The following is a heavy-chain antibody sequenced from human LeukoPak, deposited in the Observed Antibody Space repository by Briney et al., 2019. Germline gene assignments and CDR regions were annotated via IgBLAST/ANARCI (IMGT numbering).Heavy chain of an antibody. CDR1: GFNFITSN. Sequence: PGGSLRLSCVASGFNFITSNMNWVRQAPGKGLEWVSYISDSSKTIYYADSVKGRFSISRDNAKNSLYLQMNSLRAEDTAVYYCARDSAWSFDYWGQGTLVTVSS. V-gene: IGHV3-48*01. D-gene: IGHD2-8*02. J-gene: IGHJ4*02. CDR2: ISDSSKTI. CDR3: ARDSAWSFDY.